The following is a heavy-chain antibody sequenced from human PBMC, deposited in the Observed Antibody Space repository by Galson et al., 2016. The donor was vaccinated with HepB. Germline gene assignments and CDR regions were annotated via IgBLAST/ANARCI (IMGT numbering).Heavy chain of an antibody. V-gene: IGHV4-59*02. CDR2: ISYTGSI. D-gene: IGHD5-18*01. CDR1: GSSVSSFY. CDR3: ARGQQKYFFDY. J-gene: IGHJ4*02. Sequence: ATLSLTCNVSGSSVSSFYWNWIRQPPGKGLEWLASISYTGSINYNPSLKGRVTIAVDTSKNQFSLRLSSVTAADTAVYYCARGQQKYFFDYWGQGTLVTVSS.